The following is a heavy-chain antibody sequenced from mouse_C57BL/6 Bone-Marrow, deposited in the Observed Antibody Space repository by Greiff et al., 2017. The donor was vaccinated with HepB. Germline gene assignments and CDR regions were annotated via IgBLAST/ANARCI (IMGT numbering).Heavy chain of an antibody. CDR3: ARPYYYGSRKGWFAY. J-gene: IGHJ3*01. Sequence: QVQLQQPGAELVKPGASVKMSCKASGYTFTSYWITWVKQRPGQGLEWIGDIYPGSGSTNYNEKFKSKATLTVDTSSSTAYMQLSSLTSEDSAVYYCARPYYYGSRKGWFAYWGQGTLVTVSA. D-gene: IGHD1-1*01. CDR2: IYPGSGST. CDR1: GYTFTSYW. V-gene: IGHV1-55*01.